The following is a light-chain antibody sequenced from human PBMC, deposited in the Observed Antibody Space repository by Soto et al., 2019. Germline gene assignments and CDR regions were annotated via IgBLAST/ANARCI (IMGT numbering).Light chain of an antibody. CDR2: KAS. J-gene: IGKJ1*01. Sequence: DIQMTQSPSTLSASAGDRVTITCRASQSISIYLAWYQQKPGKAPKLLIYKASTLKSGVPSRFSGSGSGTEFTLTISTLQPDDFATYYCQHYNSYSEAFGQGTKVDIK. CDR1: QSISIY. CDR3: QHYNSYSEA. V-gene: IGKV1-5*03.